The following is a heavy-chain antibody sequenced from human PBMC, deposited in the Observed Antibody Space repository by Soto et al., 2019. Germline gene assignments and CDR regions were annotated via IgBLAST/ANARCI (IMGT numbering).Heavy chain of an antibody. CDR3: ARHSLDTAMDLGIDY. CDR1: GGSISSSSYY. Sequence: PSETLSLTCTVSGGSISSSSYYWGWIRQPPGKGLEWIGSIYYSGSTYYNPSLKSRVTISVDTSKNQFSLKLSSVTAADTAVYYCARHSLDTAMDLGIDYWGQGTLVTVSS. J-gene: IGHJ4*02. V-gene: IGHV4-39*01. CDR2: IYYSGST. D-gene: IGHD5-18*01.